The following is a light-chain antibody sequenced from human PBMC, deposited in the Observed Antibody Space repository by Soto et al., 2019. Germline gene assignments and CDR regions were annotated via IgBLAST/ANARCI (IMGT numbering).Light chain of an antibody. V-gene: IGKV4-1*01. CDR3: QQYHIGPIT. J-gene: IGKJ5*01. CDR1: QSVLSSSNNKNY. Sequence: DIVMTQSPDSLTVSLGERATINCKTSQSVLSSSNNKNYLAWHQQKPGQPPKVLIYWASTRESGVPDRFGGSGSGTDFTLTINNLQAEDVAVYYCQQYHIGPITFGQGTRLEIK. CDR2: WAS.